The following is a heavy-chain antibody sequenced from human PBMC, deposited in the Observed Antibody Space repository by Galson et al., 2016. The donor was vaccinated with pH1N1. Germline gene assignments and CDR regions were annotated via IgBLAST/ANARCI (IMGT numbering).Heavy chain of an antibody. CDR3: ARGRRDSAYNWNLPLDY. CDR1: GYGFSTYW. J-gene: IGHJ4*02. Sequence: QSGAEVKKPGESLKISCSGAGYGFSTYWIGWVRQMPGQGLEWMAIIYPNTSDTKYNPSLEGQVTISADRSIRTAYLQWSSLKASDTAIYYCARGRRDSAYNWNLPLDYWGQGTLVTVSS. CDR2: IYPNTSDT. V-gene: IGHV5-51*03. D-gene: IGHD1-20*01.